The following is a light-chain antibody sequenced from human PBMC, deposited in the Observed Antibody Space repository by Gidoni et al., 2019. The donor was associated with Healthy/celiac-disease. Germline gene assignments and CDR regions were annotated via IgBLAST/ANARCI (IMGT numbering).Light chain of an antibody. Sequence: QAGLTQPPSVSKGLRQPATLTCTGNSNNVGNQGAAWLQQHQVHPPKLLSYRNTNRPSGISERFSASRSGNTASLTITGLQPEDEADYYCSAWDSSLSVQVFGTGTKVTVL. V-gene: IGLV10-54*04. CDR1: SNNVGNQG. CDR2: RNT. J-gene: IGLJ1*01. CDR3: SAWDSSLSVQV.